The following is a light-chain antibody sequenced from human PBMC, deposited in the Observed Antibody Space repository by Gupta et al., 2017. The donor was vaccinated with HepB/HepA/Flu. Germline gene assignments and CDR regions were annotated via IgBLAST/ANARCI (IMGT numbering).Light chain of an antibody. J-gene: IGLJ3*02. Sequence: QSVLTQPPSLSGTPGQRVTISCSGTNSNIGTNSVCWYQYLPGAAPRLLIYSKNQRPSGVPARFSCSNSGTSASLAISGLRSDDEADYYCSAWDDNLSGSWVFGGGTKLTVL. V-gene: IGLV1-47*02. CDR1: NSNIGTNS. CDR2: SKN. CDR3: SAWDDNLSGSWV.